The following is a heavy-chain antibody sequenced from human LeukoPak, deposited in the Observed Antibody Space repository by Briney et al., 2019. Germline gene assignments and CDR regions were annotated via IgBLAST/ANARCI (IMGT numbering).Heavy chain of an antibody. CDR3: ARDSITMVRGPGWVYGMDV. D-gene: IGHD3-10*01. V-gene: IGHV3-21*01. CDR2: ISSSSSYI. Sequence: PGGSLRLSCAASGFTFSSYSMNWVRQAPGKGLEWVSSISSSSSYIYYADSVKGRFTISRDNAKNSLYLQMNSLRAEDTAVYYCARDSITMVRGPGWVYGMDVWGQGTTVTVSS. J-gene: IGHJ6*02. CDR1: GFTFSSYS.